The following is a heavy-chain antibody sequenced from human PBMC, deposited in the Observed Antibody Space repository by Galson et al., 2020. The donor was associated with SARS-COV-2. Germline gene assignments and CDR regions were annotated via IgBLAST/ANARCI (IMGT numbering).Heavy chain of an antibody. V-gene: IGHV3-30*04. CDR1: GFTFTNYA. CDR2: ISHDGRIA. Sequence: QLGESLKISCAASGFTFTNYAIHWVRQAPGKGLEWVAVISHDGRIAVYADSVKGRFTISRDNSENMLFLQMDSLRADDTAVYYCARDVSGGASDIWGQGTMVTVSS. J-gene: IGHJ3*02. CDR3: ARDVSGGASDI. D-gene: IGHD1-26*01.